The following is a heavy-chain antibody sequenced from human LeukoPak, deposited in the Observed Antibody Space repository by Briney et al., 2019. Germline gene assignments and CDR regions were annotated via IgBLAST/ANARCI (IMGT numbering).Heavy chain of an antibody. CDR3: ARDSATTLGSYYYGLDV. Sequence: PSETLSLTCSVSGGSVTSNNWWTWVRQTPGQGLEWIGEIYHSGSTNYNPSLKSRVTISMDNSNNHFSLKMDSVTAADTAVYYCARDSATTLGSYYYGLDVWGQGTTVTVSS. V-gene: IGHV4-4*02. CDR2: IYHSGST. J-gene: IGHJ6*02. CDR1: GGSVTSNNW. D-gene: IGHD5-12*01.